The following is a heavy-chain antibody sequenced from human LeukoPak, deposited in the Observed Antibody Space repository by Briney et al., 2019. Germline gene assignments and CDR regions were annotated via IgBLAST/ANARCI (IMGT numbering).Heavy chain of an antibody. J-gene: IGHJ4*02. CDR1: GFTFSTYS. CDR2: ISSSSSHI. V-gene: IGHV3-21*01. Sequence: GGSLRLSCAASGFTFSTYSMNWVRQAPGKGLEWVSSISSSSSHIYYADSVKGRFTISRDNAKNSLYLQMNSLRAEDTAVYFCARSDYCGGDCYSSLSNYWGQGTLVTVSS. D-gene: IGHD2-21*02. CDR3: ARSDYCGGDCYSSLSNY.